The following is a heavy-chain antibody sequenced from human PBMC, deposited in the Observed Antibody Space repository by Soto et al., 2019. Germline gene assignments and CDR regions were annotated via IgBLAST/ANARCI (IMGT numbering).Heavy chain of an antibody. J-gene: IGHJ4*02. CDR3: ARGGRKGGYSGYDLNY. D-gene: IGHD5-12*01. Sequence: SETLSLTCAVYGGSFSGYYWSWIRQPPGKGLEWIGEINHSGSTNYNPSLKSRVTISVDTSKNQFSLKLSSVTAADTAVYYCARGGRKGGYSGYDLNYWGQGTLVTVSS. CDR2: INHSGST. CDR1: GGSFSGYY. V-gene: IGHV4-34*01.